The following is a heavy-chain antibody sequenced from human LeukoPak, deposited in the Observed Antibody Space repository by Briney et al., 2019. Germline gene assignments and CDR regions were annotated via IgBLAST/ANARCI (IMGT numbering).Heavy chain of an antibody. CDR3: ARNVAGPGKSNWFDP. CDR2: INHSGST. CDR1: GGSFSGYY. Sequence: SETLSLTCAVYGGSFSGYYWSWIRQPPGKGLEWSGEINHSGSTNYNPSLKSRVTISVDTSKNQFSLKLSSVTAADTAVYYCARNVAGPGKSNWFDPWGQGTLVTVSS. V-gene: IGHV4-34*01. J-gene: IGHJ5*02. D-gene: IGHD6-13*01.